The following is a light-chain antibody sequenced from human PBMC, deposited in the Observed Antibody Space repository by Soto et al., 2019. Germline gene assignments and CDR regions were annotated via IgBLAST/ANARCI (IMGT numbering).Light chain of an antibody. Sequence: QSVLTQPRSVSGSPGQSVTISCTGTSSDVGGYNYVSWYQQHPGNAPKLMIYDVGKRPSGVPDRFSGSKSDNTASLTISGLQAEDEADYCCCSYAGSYTGVFGTATKVTVL. CDR3: CSYAGSYTGV. J-gene: IGLJ1*01. V-gene: IGLV2-11*01. CDR1: SSDVGGYNY. CDR2: DVG.